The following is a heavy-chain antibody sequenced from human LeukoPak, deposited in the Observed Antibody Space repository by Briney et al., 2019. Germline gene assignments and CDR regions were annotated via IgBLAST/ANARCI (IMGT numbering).Heavy chain of an antibody. CDR3: AKAVAVAGHGEY. D-gene: IGHD6-19*01. V-gene: IGHV3-23*01. Sequence: GSLRLSCAASGFTFSSYAMSWVRHAPGKGLELVSAISGSGGSTYYADSVKGRFTISRDNSKNTLYLQMNSLRAEDTAVYYCAKAVAVAGHGEYWGQGTLVTVSS. CDR2: ISGSGGST. J-gene: IGHJ4*02. CDR1: GFTFSSYA.